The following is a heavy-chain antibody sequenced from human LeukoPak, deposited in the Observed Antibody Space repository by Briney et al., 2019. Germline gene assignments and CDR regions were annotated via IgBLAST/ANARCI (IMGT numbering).Heavy chain of an antibody. Sequence: SQTLSLTCTVSGGSISSGSYYWSWIRQPAGKGLEWIGRIYTSGSTNYNPSLKSRVTISVDTSKNQFSLKLSSVTAADTAVYYCARDVGHSSSTSCYYYYYGMDVWGKGTTVTVSS. CDR2: IYTSGST. D-gene: IGHD2-2*03. CDR1: GGSISSGSYY. J-gene: IGHJ6*04. CDR3: ARDVGHSSSTSCYYYYYGMDV. V-gene: IGHV4-61*02.